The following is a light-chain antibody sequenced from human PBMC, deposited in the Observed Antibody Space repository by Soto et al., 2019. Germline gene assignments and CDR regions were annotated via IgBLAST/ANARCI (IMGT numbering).Light chain of an antibody. J-gene: IGKJ1*01. V-gene: IGKV3-15*01. CDR3: QQNNNCPLT. CDR1: QSVSSN. Sequence: EIVMTQSPATLSVARGERVTLSCRASQSVSSNLAWYQQKPGQAPRLLIHGASTRATGIPARFSGSGSGTEFTLTISSLQSEDFAVYYCQQNNNCPLTFGQGTKVDIK. CDR2: GAS.